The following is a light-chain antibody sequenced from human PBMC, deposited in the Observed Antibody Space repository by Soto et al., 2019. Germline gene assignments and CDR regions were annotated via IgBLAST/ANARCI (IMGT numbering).Light chain of an antibody. CDR3: QQCSCPPWT. J-gene: IGKJ1*01. Sequence: EIGLTQSPGTLSLSPGQRATLSCRASQSVSSTCLAWYQQKPGQAPRLLIYGASSRATGIPDRFSGSGSGTDFPLPISGLEPEDFVVYYCQQCSCPPWTFRQGTKVEI. CDR1: QSVSSTC. V-gene: IGKV3-20*01. CDR2: GAS.